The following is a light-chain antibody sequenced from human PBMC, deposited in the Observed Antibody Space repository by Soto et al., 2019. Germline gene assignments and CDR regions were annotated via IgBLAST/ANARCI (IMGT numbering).Light chain of an antibody. CDR3: QTWGTGIHVV. J-gene: IGLJ2*01. Sequence: QPVLTQSPSASASLGASVKLTCTLSSGHSSYAIAWHQQQPEKGPRYLMKLDSDGSHTKGDAIPDRFSGSSSGAERYLTISRLQSEDGADYYCQTWGTGIHVVFGGGTKLTVL. V-gene: IGLV4-69*01. CDR2: LDSDGSH. CDR1: SGHSSYA.